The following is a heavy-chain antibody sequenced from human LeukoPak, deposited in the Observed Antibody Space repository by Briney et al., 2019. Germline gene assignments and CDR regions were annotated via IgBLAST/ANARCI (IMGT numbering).Heavy chain of an antibody. Sequence: SETLSLTCAVYGGSFSGYYWSWLRQPPGKGLEWLGEINHSGSTNYNPSLKSRVTISVDTSKNQFSLKLSSVTAADTAVYYCARGYYYDSSGYYYLGYYYYGMDVWGQGTTVTVSS. J-gene: IGHJ6*02. CDR3: ARGYYYDSSGYYYLGYYYYGMDV. CDR1: GGSFSGYY. V-gene: IGHV4-34*01. D-gene: IGHD3-22*01. CDR2: INHSGST.